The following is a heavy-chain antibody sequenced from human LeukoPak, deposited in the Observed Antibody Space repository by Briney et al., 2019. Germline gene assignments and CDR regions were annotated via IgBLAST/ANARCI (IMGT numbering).Heavy chain of an antibody. CDR1: GFTVSSNY. J-gene: IGHJ6*02. Sequence: GGSLRLSCAASGFTVSSNYMSWVRQAPGKGLEWVSVIYSGGSTYYADSVKGRSTISRDNSKNTLYLQMNSLRAEDTAVYYCARDLVLFGYYGMDVWGQGTTVTVSS. CDR3: ARDLVLFGYYGMDV. V-gene: IGHV3-66*01. CDR2: IYSGGST. D-gene: IGHD3-10*01.